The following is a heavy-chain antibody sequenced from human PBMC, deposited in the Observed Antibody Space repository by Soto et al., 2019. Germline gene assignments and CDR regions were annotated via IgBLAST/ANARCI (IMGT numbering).Heavy chain of an antibody. CDR2: ISYDGSNK. J-gene: IGHJ3*02. D-gene: IGHD6-19*01. Sequence: QVQLVESGGGVVQPGRSLRLSCAASGFTFSSYGMHWVRQAPGKGLEWVAVISYDGSNKYYADSVKGRFTISRDNSKNTLYLQMNSLRAEDTAVYYCANLISGWYTMSDAFDIWGQGTMVTVSS. CDR3: ANLISGWYTMSDAFDI. V-gene: IGHV3-30*18. CDR1: GFTFSSYG.